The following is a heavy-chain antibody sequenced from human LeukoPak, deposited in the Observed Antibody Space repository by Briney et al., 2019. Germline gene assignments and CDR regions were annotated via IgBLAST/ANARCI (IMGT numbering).Heavy chain of an antibody. D-gene: IGHD3-16*01. V-gene: IGHV3-11*01. CDR1: GFTFSDYY. CDR3: AKDIGWRQLLVGGAFDY. CDR2: ISSSGSTI. J-gene: IGHJ4*02. Sequence: PGGSLRLSCAASGFTFSDYYMSWIRQAPGRGLEWVSYISSSGSTIYYADSVKGRFTISRDNAKNSLYLQMNSLRAEDMALYYCAKDIGWRQLLVGGAFDYWGQGTLVTVSS.